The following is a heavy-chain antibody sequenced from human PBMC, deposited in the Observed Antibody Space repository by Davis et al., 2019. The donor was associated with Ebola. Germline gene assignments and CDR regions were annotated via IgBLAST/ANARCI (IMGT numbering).Heavy chain of an antibody. CDR1: GFTFSSYW. J-gene: IGHJ4*02. CDR3: AREMGIAVS. V-gene: IGHV3-7*03. Sequence: PGGSLRLSCAASGFTFSSYWMSWVRQALGKGLEWVANIKQDGNEKYYVDSVKGRFTISRDNAKNSLYLQMNSLGAEDTAVYYCAREMGIAVSWGQGTLVTVSS. D-gene: IGHD6-19*01. CDR2: IKQDGNEK.